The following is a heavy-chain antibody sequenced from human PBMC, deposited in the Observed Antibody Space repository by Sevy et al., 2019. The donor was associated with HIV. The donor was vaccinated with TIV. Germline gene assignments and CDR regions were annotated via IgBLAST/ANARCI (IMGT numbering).Heavy chain of an antibody. Sequence: GGSLRLSCAASGFTFSSYDMHWVRQAPGKGLECVAVISYDGSNKYYADSVKGRFTISRDNSKNTLFLHMNSLGAEDTGVYYCAKGEKNFWDSEDYYYVMDVWGQGTTVTVSS. CDR2: ISYDGSNK. V-gene: IGHV3-30*18. J-gene: IGHJ6*02. D-gene: IGHD3-3*01. CDR3: AKGEKNFWDSEDYYYVMDV. CDR1: GFTFSSYD.